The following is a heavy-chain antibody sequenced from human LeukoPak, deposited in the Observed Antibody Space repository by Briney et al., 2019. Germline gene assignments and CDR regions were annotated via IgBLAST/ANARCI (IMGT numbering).Heavy chain of an antibody. D-gene: IGHD4-11*01. CDR3: ARGSNYYFDC. V-gene: IGHV4-59*11. CDR1: GGSISSHY. J-gene: IGHJ4*02. CDR2: IYYSGST. Sequence: SETLSLTCTVSGGSISSHYWSWIRQPPGKGLEWIGYIYYSGSTNYNPSLKSRVTISVDTSKNQFSLKLSSVTAADTAVYYCARGSNYYFDCWGQGTLVAVSS.